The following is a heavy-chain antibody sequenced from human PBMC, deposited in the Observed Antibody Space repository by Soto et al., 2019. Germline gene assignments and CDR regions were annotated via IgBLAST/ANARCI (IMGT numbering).Heavy chain of an antibody. Sequence: EVQLVESGGGLVQPGGSLRLSCEASGFTFSTFWMHWVRQAPGKGLVWVSRINSDGSSTYYADSVKGRVTISRDNAKDTLYLQLNSLGPEDTGVDYCARDFEYWGQGTLVTVSS. J-gene: IGHJ4*02. CDR1: GFTFSTFW. V-gene: IGHV3-74*01. CDR2: INSDGSST. CDR3: ARDFEY.